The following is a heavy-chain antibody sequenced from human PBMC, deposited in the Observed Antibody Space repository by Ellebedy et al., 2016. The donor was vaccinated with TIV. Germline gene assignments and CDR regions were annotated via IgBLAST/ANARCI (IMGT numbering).Heavy chain of an antibody. CDR1: GGTFSSYA. J-gene: IGHJ4*02. Sequence: SVKVSCXASGGTFSSYAISWVRQAPGQGLEWMGGIIPIFGTANYAQKFQGRVTITADESTSTAYMELSSLRSEDTAVYYCARVRVPAYYFDYWGQGTLVTVSS. CDR2: IIPIFGTA. V-gene: IGHV1-69*13. CDR3: ARVRVPAYYFDY. D-gene: IGHD3-10*01.